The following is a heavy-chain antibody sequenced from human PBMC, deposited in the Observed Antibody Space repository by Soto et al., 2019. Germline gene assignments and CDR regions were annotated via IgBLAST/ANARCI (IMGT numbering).Heavy chain of an antibody. J-gene: IGHJ4*02. Sequence: QVQLVESGGGVVQPGRSLRLSCTASGFTFSNYGMHWVRQAPGKGLEWVAVISNDGSREYYADSLKGRFTISRDNSENTLSLKINSRRGEDTAVYYCAKDYDFWSGPDYWAQGPLVPSSS. CDR2: ISNDGSRE. CDR3: AKDYDFWSGPDY. V-gene: IGHV3-30*18. D-gene: IGHD3-3*01. CDR1: GFTFSNYG.